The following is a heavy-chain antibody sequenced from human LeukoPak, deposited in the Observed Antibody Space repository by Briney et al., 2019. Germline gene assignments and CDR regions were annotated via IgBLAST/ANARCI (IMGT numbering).Heavy chain of an antibody. CDR3: AKNYMVRGAPSAFDI. V-gene: IGHV3-23*01. CDR1: GFTFSSYA. D-gene: IGHD3-10*01. CDR2: ISGSGGST. J-gene: IGHJ3*02. Sequence: GGSLRLSCAASGFTFSSYAMSWVRQAPGKGLEWVSAISGSGGSTYYADSAKGRFTISRDNSKNTLYLQMNSLRAEDTAVYYCAKNYMVRGAPSAFDIWGQGTMVTVSS.